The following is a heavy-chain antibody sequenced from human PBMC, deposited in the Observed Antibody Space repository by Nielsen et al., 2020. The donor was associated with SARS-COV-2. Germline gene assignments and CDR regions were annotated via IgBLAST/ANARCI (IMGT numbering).Heavy chain of an antibody. CDR3: ATVYSSSWLPYYYGMDV. CDR1: GVSISSSSYY. V-gene: IGHV4-39*01. Sequence: SETLSLTCTVSGVSISSSSYYWGWIRQPPGKGLEWVGSIYYSGSTYYNPSLKSRVTISVDTSKNQFSLKLSSVTAADTAVYYCATVYSSSWLPYYYGMDVWGQGTTFTVSS. J-gene: IGHJ6*02. D-gene: IGHD6-13*01. CDR2: IYYSGST.